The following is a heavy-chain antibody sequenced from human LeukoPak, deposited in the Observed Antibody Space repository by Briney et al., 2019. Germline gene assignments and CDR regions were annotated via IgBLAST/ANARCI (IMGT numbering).Heavy chain of an antibody. J-gene: IGHJ4*02. CDR2: ISSSSSYI. Sequence: GGSLRLSCAASGFTFSSYSMNWVRQAPGKGLEWVSSISSSSSYIYYADSVKGRFTISRDHAKNSLYLQMNSLRAEDTAAYYCARGTSDYYDSSGYIDYWGQGTLVTVSS. CDR1: GFTFSSYS. V-gene: IGHV3-21*01. D-gene: IGHD3-22*01. CDR3: ARGTSDYYDSSGYIDY.